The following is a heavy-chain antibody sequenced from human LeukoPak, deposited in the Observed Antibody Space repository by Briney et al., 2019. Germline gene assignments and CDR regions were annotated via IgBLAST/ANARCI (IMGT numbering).Heavy chain of an antibody. V-gene: IGHV3-53*01. Sequence: GGSLRLSCAASGFTVSSNYMSWVRQAPGKGVEWVSVIYSGGSTYYADSVKGRFTISRDNSKNTLYLQMNSLRAEDTAVYYCARAWGIVGATGGAFDIWGQGTMVTVSS. J-gene: IGHJ3*02. CDR1: GFTVSSNY. D-gene: IGHD1-26*01. CDR2: IYSGGST. CDR3: ARAWGIVGATGGAFDI.